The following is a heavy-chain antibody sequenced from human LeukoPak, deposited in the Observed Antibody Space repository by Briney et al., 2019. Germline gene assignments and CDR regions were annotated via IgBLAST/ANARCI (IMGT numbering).Heavy chain of an antibody. CDR2: ISSSGSTI. D-gene: IGHD6-19*01. CDR1: GFTFSSYE. J-gene: IGHJ4*02. Sequence: GGSLRLSCAASGFTFSSYEMNWVRQAPGKGLEWVSYISSSGSTIYYADSVKGRFTISRDNAKNSLYLQMNSLRAEDTAVYYCVRDPPGTVPGILFDYCGQGILVIVSS. V-gene: IGHV3-48*03. CDR3: VRDPPGTVPGILFDY.